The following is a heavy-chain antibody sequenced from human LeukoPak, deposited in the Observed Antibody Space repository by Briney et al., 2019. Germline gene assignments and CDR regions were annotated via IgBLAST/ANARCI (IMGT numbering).Heavy chain of an antibody. CDR3: AKEMMGSSWVAFDY. CDR2: ISWNGANT. J-gene: IGHJ4*02. V-gene: IGHV3-43*01. Sequence: GGSLRLSCIASGFTFHDYTIHWVRQAPGKGLEWVSLISWNGANTYYADSVKGRFTISRDNSKNSLNLQMNSLRTEDTALYYCAKEMMGSSWVAFDYWGQGTLVTVSS. CDR1: GFTFHDYT. D-gene: IGHD2-15*01.